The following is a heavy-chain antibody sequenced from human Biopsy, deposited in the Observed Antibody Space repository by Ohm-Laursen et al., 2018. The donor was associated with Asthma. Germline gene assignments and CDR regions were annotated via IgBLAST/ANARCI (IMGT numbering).Heavy chain of an antibody. Sequence: SVNVSCKASGGTFSNYAISSVRQAPGQGLEWMGGIIPMFGTTNYAQKFQGRVTITADESTSTAYMELSSLRSDDTAVYYCASPTYCSGSSCINNYYYALDVWGQGTTVTVSS. CDR1: GGTFSNYA. J-gene: IGHJ6*02. D-gene: IGHD2-15*01. V-gene: IGHV1-69*13. CDR2: IIPMFGTT. CDR3: ASPTYCSGSSCINNYYYALDV.